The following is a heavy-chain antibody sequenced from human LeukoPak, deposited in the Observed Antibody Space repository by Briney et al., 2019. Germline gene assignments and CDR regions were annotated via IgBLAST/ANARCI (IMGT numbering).Heavy chain of an antibody. J-gene: IGHJ4*02. CDR3: ARDGRDSSGYFGYFDY. Sequence: SVKVSCKASGGTFSSYAISWVRRAPGQGLEWMGGIIPIFGTANYAQKFQGRVTITADESTSTAYMELSSLRSEDTAVYYCARDGRDSSGYFGYFDYWGQGTLVTVSS. CDR1: GGTFSSYA. CDR2: IIPIFGTA. D-gene: IGHD3-22*01. V-gene: IGHV1-69*13.